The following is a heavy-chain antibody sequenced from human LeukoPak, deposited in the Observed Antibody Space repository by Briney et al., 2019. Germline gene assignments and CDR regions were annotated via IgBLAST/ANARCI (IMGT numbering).Heavy chain of an antibody. D-gene: IGHD6-19*01. Sequence: QTGGSLRLSCAASGFTFSSYEMNWVRQAPGKGLEWVSYISSSGSTIYYADSVKGRFTISRDNAKNSLYLQMNSLRAEDTAVYYCARDHEEWLAAASNWFDPWGQGTLVTVSS. CDR2: ISSSGSTI. J-gene: IGHJ5*02. CDR1: GFTFSSYE. CDR3: ARDHEEWLAAASNWFDP. V-gene: IGHV3-48*03.